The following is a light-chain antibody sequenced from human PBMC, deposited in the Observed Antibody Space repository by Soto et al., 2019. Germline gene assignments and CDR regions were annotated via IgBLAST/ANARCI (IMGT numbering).Light chain of an antibody. J-gene: IGKJ2*01. Sequence: EIVLTQSPGTLSLSPGERATLSCRASQSVSSSYLAWYQQKPGQAPRLLIYGASSRATGIPDRFSGSGSGTDFTITISRLEPEAYAGYYYQQYCSSYTFGHGTKLEIK. CDR1: QSVSSSY. CDR3: QQYCSSYT. V-gene: IGKV3-20*01. CDR2: GAS.